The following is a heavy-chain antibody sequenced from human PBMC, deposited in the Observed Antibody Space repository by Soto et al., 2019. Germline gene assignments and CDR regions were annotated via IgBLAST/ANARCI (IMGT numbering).Heavy chain of an antibody. D-gene: IGHD3-9*01. Sequence: GGSLRLSCAASGFTFRSYWMHWVRQAPGGGLEWVSRVNSDGRSTTYADSVKGRFTISRDNAKNTLYLQMNSLKTEDTAVYYCIKGHDILTSYYGLGYWGQGTLVTVSS. CDR3: IKGHDILTSYYGLGY. V-gene: IGHV3-74*01. CDR2: VNSDGRST. J-gene: IGHJ4*02. CDR1: GFTFRSYW.